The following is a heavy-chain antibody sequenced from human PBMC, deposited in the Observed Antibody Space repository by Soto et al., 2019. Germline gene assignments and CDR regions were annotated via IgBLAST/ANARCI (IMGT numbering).Heavy chain of an antibody. CDR3: ARGRTKRNIVVVVAATRWFDP. V-gene: IGHV4-34*01. D-gene: IGHD2-15*01. J-gene: IGHJ5*02. CDR2: INHSGST. Sequence: SETLSLTCAVYGGSFSGYYWSWIRQPPGKGLEWIGEINHSGSTNYNPSLKSRVTISVDTSKNQFSLKLSSVTAADKAVYYCARGRTKRNIVVVVAATRWFDPWGQGTLVTVSS. CDR1: GGSFSGYY.